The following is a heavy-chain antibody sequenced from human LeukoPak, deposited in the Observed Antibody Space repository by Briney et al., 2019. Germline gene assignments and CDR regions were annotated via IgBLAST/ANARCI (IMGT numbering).Heavy chain of an antibody. V-gene: IGHV4-59*08. CDR3: ARGGWYTWFDP. CDR1: GGSIGSYY. Sequence: SETLSLTCTVSGGSIGSYYWYWIRQPPGKGLEWIGYITYTGSTNYNPSLKSRVTISLDTSKHQFSLNLTSVTAADTAMYYCARGGWYTWFDPWGQGAQVTVSS. J-gene: IGHJ5*02. CDR2: ITYTGST. D-gene: IGHD6-19*01.